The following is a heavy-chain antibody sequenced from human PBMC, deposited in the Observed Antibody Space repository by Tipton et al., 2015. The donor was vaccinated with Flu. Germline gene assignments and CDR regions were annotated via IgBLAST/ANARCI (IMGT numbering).Heavy chain of an antibody. D-gene: IGHD6-19*01. CDR1: GFTVGSND. CDR3: ARDSSNGWYFAFNM. CDR2: ISSGGHI. J-gene: IGHJ3*02. Sequence: GSLRLSCAVSGFTVGSNDMNWVRQAPGKGLEWVSIISSGGHIHYADSVKDRFTISKDTPKNTLFLQMHTLRAEDTAVYYCARDSSNGWYFAFNMWGQGTMVTVSS. V-gene: IGHV3-66*01.